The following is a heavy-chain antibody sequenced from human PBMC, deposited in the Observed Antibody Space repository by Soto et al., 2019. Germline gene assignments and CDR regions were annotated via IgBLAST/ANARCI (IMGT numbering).Heavy chain of an antibody. V-gene: IGHV3-48*01. CDR3: AAPDPGYDYIWGPHLTEYFQH. Sequence: GGSLRLSCAASGFTFSSYSMNWVRQAPGKGLEWVSYISSSSSTIYYADSVKGRFTISSDNAKNSLYLQKNSLRAEDTAVYYCAAPDPGYDYIWGPHLTEYFQHWGQGTLVTVSS. J-gene: IGHJ1*01. D-gene: IGHD3-16*01. CDR1: GFTFSSYS. CDR2: ISSSSSTI.